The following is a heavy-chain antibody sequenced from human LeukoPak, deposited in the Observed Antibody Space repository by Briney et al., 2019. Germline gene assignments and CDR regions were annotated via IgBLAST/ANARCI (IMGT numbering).Heavy chain of an antibody. CDR1: GGTFSSYA. D-gene: IGHD5-18*01. J-gene: IGHJ4*02. CDR2: IIPIFGTA. Sequence: GASVKVSCKASGGTFSSYAISWVRQAPGQGLEWMGGIIPIFGTANYAQKFQGRVTITADESASTAYMELSSLRSEDTAVYYCARSGYSYGYGFDYWGQGTLVTVSS. V-gene: IGHV1-69*13. CDR3: ARSGYSYGYGFDY.